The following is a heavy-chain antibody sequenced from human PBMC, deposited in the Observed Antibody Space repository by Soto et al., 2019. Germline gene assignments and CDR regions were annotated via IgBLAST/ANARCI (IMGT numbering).Heavy chain of an antibody. V-gene: IGHV4-61*01. CDR2: LYYSGST. J-gene: IGHJ5*02. CDR3: ARGWLPSPNLRFDP. Sequence: PSETLSLTCTVSGGSVSSRNYYWGWIRQPPGKGLEWIGYLYYSGSTNYNPSLKSRVTTSADASKNQFSLKLSSVTAADTAVYYCARGWLPSPNLRFDPWGQGILVTVSS. D-gene: IGHD3-22*01. CDR1: GGSVSSRNYY.